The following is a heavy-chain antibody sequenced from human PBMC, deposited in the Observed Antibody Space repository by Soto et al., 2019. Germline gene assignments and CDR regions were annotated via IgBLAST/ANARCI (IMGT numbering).Heavy chain of an antibody. Sequence: GGSLRLSCAASGFISGSYAMNWVRQTPGKGLEWVSGISGSGVSTYYADSVKGRFSISRDNSKNTLYLQMNSLRAEDTAIYYCVKVRGGFYTYYFDYWGQGTLVTVSS. V-gene: IGHV3-23*01. CDR1: GFISGSYA. D-gene: IGHD3-10*01. CDR3: VKVRGGFYTYYFDY. CDR2: ISGSGVST. J-gene: IGHJ4*02.